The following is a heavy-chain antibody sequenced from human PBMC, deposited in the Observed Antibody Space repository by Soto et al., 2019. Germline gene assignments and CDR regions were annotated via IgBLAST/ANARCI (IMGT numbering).Heavy chain of an antibody. D-gene: IGHD2-21*01. CDR1: GFTFSSYS. V-gene: IGHV3-7*01. J-gene: IGHJ4*01. CDR3: AAVEVGNRQSDY. CDR2: IKQDGSEK. Sequence: PGGSLRLSCAASGFTFSSYSMNWVRQAPGKGLEWVANIKQDGSEKHYVDSVKGRFTISRDNAKNSLFLQMNSLRAEDTAVYYCAAVEVGNRQSDYWGRGTLLTVSS.